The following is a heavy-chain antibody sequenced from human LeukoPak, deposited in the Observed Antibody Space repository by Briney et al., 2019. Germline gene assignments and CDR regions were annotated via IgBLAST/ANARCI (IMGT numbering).Heavy chain of an antibody. J-gene: IGHJ5*02. CDR1: GGSISSGDYC. CDR2: TYYSGST. CDR3: ARPYYYDSRIDP. Sequence: SETLSLTCTVSGGSISSGDYCWSWIRQPLGKGLEWIGYTYYSGSTYYNPSLKSRATISVDTSKNQFSLKLPSVTAADTAVYYCARPYYYDSRIDPWGQGTLVTVSS. V-gene: IGHV4-30-4*01. D-gene: IGHD3-22*01.